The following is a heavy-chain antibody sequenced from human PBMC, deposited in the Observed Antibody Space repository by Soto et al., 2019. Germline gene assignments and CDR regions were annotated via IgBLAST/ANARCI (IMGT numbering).Heavy chain of an antibody. J-gene: IGHJ6*02. D-gene: IGHD1-7*01. CDR1: GFTFTSYA. CDR3: AIGTTRAICDFGMDV. CDR2: ISNDRSNY. V-gene: IGHV3-30-3*01. Sequence: QVQLVESGGGVVQPGRSLRLSCAASGFTFTSYAMHWVRQAPGKGLEWVAVISNDRSNYYYSDSLKGRFTICRDNTKNTVFLQMRSLRGEDSGVYFCAIGTTRAICDFGMDVWCHGGTVSVSS.